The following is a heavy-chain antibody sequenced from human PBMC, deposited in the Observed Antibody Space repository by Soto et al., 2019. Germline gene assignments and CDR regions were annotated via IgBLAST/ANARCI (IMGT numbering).Heavy chain of an antibody. Sequence: GGSLRLSCAASGFTFSSYGMHWVRQAPGKGLEWVAVIWYDGSNKYYADSVKGRFTISRDNSKNTLYLQMNSLRAEDTAVYYCAREGEISIAAAGLDWFDPWGQGTLVTVSS. J-gene: IGHJ5*02. CDR1: GFTFSSYG. CDR2: IWYDGSNK. CDR3: AREGEISIAAAGLDWFDP. V-gene: IGHV3-33*01. D-gene: IGHD6-13*01.